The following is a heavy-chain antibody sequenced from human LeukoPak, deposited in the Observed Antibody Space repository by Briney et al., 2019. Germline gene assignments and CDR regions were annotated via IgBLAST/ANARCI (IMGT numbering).Heavy chain of an antibody. Sequence: ASVKVSCKVSGKTLSDLSIHWLRQPPGKGLEWLGGSDPEDGERIYAQMFQGRVTMTEDTSIDTAYMELSSLRSEDTAVYYCAQRTLSGSSDYWGQGTLVTVSS. D-gene: IGHD3-10*01. J-gene: IGHJ4*02. CDR2: SDPEDGER. CDR1: GKTLSDLS. V-gene: IGHV1-24*01. CDR3: AQRTLSGSSDY.